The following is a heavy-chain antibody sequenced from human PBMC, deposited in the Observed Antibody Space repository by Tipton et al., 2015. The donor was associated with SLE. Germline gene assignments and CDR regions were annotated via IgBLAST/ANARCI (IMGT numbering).Heavy chain of an antibody. J-gene: IGHJ3*02. CDR1: GDSISSTSYY. Sequence: TLSLTCIVSGDSISSTSYYWGWIRQPPGKGLEWVGTVYYTGNTFYNPSLKSRVTISEDTSKNQFSLTLSSVTAADTAVYYCAREVYGGNSDTVDIWGQGTKVTVSS. CDR3: AREVYGGNSDTVDI. V-gene: IGHV4-39*07. CDR2: VYYTGNT. D-gene: IGHD4-23*01.